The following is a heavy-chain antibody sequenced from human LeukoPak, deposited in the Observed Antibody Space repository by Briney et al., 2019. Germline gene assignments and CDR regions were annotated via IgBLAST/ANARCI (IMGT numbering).Heavy chain of an antibody. V-gene: IGHV4-39*07. CDR2: IYYSGST. D-gene: IGHD6-19*01. Sequence: SETLSLTCTVSGGSISSSNYYWGWIRQPPGKGLEWIGSIYYSGSTYYNPSLKSRVTISIDTSKNHFSLKLSSVTAADTAVYHCARVLFQWLVDYWGQGTLVSVSS. J-gene: IGHJ4*02. CDR1: GGSISSSNYY. CDR3: ARVLFQWLVDY.